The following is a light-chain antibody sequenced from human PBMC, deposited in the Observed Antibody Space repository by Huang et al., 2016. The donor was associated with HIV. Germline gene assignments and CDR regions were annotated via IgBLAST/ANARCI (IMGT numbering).Light chain of an antibody. J-gene: IGKJ1*01. V-gene: IGKV1-5*03. CDR2: KAS. Sequence: DIQMTQSPSALSASVGDRVTITCRASQSIGTWLAWYQQKPGKPPKLLIYKASTLQGGVPSRFVGGGSGTEFTLTISSLQPDDFATYFCQQYNSYSGKFGQGTKVE. CDR3: QQYNSYSGK. CDR1: QSIGTW.